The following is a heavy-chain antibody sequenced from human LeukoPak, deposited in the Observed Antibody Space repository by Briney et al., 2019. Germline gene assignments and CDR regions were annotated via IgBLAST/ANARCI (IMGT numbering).Heavy chain of an antibody. CDR3: ARKAPKKGWFDP. J-gene: IGHJ5*02. Sequence: GSLRLSCATSGFTLGVFSMNWVRQAPGKGLEWIGYTHPSGNTNYSPSLKSRVTISIDTSRNQFSLKLSSVTAADTAVYYCARKAPKKGWFDPWGQGTLVTVSS. CDR2: THPSGNT. V-gene: IGHV4-4*09. CDR1: GFTLGVFS.